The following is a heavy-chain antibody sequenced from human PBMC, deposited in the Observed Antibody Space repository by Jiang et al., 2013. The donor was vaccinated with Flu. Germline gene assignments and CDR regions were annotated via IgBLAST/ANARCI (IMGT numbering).Heavy chain of an antibody. V-gene: IGHV4-59*01. J-gene: IGHJ6*02. D-gene: IGHD1-1*01. Sequence: LLKPSETLSLTCTVSGGSISSYYWSWIRQPPGKGLEWIGYIYYSGSTNYNPSLKSRVTISVDTSKNQFSLKLSSVTAADTAVYYCARYKPDRDYYYYGMDVWGQGTTVTVSS. CDR1: GGSISSYY. CDR3: ARYKPDRDYYYYGMDV. CDR2: IYYSGST.